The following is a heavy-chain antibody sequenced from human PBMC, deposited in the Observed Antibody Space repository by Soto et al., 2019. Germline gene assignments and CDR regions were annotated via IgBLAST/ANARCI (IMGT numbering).Heavy chain of an antibody. Sequence: GGSLRLSCAASGFTFSSYALNWVRQTQEKGLEWVSSISSTSSYTHYSDSVKGRFTISRDNANNSLFLQMNSLRAEDTATYYCARDLALAGNYWGQGVLVTVSS. CDR3: ARDLALAGNY. CDR1: GFTFSSYA. CDR2: ISSTSSYT. D-gene: IGHD6-19*01. V-gene: IGHV3-21*01. J-gene: IGHJ4*02.